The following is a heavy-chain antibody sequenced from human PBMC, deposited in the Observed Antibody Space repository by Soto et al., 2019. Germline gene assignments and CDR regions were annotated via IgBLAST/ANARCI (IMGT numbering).Heavy chain of an antibody. Sequence: SETLSLTCTVSGGSISTYYWTWIRRPPGKGLEWIANIHYSGTTNYNPSLASRVTLSVDTSKNQFSLKMTSVTAADRAMYFCARYNSYAIDYWGRGTLVTVSS. V-gene: IGHV4-59*01. CDR3: ARYNSYAIDY. J-gene: IGHJ4*02. CDR1: GGSISTYY. CDR2: IHYSGTT. D-gene: IGHD2-8*01.